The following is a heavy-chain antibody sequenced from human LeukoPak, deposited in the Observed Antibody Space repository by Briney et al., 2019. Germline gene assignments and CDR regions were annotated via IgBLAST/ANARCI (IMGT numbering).Heavy chain of an antibody. CDR3: ARGGWELLHYYYYGMDV. D-gene: IGHD1-26*01. J-gene: IGHJ6*02. V-gene: IGHV3-7*01. CDR2: MSQDGIEI. CDR1: GFTFSNYW. Sequence: GGSLRLSCAASGFTFSNYWMAWVRQAPGKGLEWVAYMSQDGIEIYYVDSVKGRFTISRDNAKNTLYLQMNSLRAEDTAVYYRARGGWELLHYYYYGMDVWGQGTTVTVSS.